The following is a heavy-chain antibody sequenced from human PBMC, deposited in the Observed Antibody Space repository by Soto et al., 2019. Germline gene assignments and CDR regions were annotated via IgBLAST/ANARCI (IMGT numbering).Heavy chain of an antibody. V-gene: IGHV1-8*01. J-gene: IGHJ5*02. Sequence: QVQLVQSGAEVKKPGASVKVSCKASGYTFTSYDINWVRQATGQGLEWMGWMNPNIGNTGYAQKFHGRVTMTRNTSISTAYMELSSLRSEDTAVYYCARGHFYENWFDPCGQGTLVTVSS. D-gene: IGHD3-16*01. CDR1: GYTFTSYD. CDR3: ARGHFYENWFDP. CDR2: MNPNIGNT.